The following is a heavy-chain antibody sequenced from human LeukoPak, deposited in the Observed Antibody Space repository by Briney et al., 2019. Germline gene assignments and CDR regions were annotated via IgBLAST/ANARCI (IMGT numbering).Heavy chain of an antibody. V-gene: IGHV3-48*04. D-gene: IGHD3-10*01. J-gene: IGHJ4*02. CDR2: ISSSGSTI. Sequence: GGSLRLSCAASGFTFSSYSMNWVRQAPGKGLEWVSYISSSGSTIYYADSVKGRFTISRDNAKNSLYLQMNSLRAEDTAVYYCARDATYYYGSGSYHPIDYWGQGTLVTVSS. CDR3: ARDATYYYGSGSYHPIDY. CDR1: GFTFSSYS.